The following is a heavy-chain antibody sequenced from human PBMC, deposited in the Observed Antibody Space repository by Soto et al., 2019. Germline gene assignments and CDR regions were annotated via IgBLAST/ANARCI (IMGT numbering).Heavy chain of an antibody. CDR2: ISSSGTGI. V-gene: IGHV3-11*01. CDR1: GFTFSDYY. CDR3: ARAYSDAFDI. Sequence: PGWSLRLSCAASGFTFSDYYMTWIRQAPGKGLEWVSYISSSGTGIYYADSVRGRFTISRDNAKNSLYLQMSSLRAEDTAVYYCARAYSDAFDIWGQGTMVTVSS. D-gene: IGHD2-15*01. J-gene: IGHJ3*02.